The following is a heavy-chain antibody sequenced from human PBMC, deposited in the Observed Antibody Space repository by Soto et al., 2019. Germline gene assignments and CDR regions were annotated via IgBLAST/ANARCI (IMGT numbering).Heavy chain of an antibody. D-gene: IGHD6-19*01. CDR1: AFTFSSYA. CDR2: ISGSGIST. V-gene: IGHV3-23*01. CDR3: ARDPGAITVAGNFDY. J-gene: IGHJ4*02. Sequence: EVQLLESGGGLVQPGGSLRLSCAASAFTFSSYAMSWVRQSPGKGLEWVSGISGSGISTYYADSVKGRFSISRDNSKNTLYLQMDSLRAEDTAVYYCARDPGAITVAGNFDYWGQGTLLNVSS.